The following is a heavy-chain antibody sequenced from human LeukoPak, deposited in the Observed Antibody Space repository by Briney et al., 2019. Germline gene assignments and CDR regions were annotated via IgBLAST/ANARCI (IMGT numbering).Heavy chain of an antibody. CDR3: ARGHSHALV. CDR1: GFSFSGSA. Sequence: PGGSLRLSCAASGFSFSGSAIHWVRQASGKGLEWLGRIRSKTNNYATAYGASVNDRFTISRDDSKNTAYLQMNSLKTEDTAVYYCARGHSHALVWGQGTLVTVSS. V-gene: IGHV3-73*01. CDR2: IRSKTNNYAT. J-gene: IGHJ4*02. D-gene: IGHD5-18*01.